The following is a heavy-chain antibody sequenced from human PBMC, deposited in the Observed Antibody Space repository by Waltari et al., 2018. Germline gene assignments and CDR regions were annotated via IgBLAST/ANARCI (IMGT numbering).Heavy chain of an antibody. CDR3: ARVYSGYEGGADY. CDR2: IYTSGGT. CDR1: GGSISSGSYY. J-gene: IGHJ4*02. V-gene: IGHV4-61*09. Sequence: QVQLQESGPGLVKPSQTLSLTCTVSGGSISSGSYYWSWIRQPAGKGLEWIGYIYTSGGTNYNPSLKSRVPISVDTSKNQFSLKLSSVTAADTAVYYCARVYSGYEGGADYWGQGTLVTVSS. D-gene: IGHD5-12*01.